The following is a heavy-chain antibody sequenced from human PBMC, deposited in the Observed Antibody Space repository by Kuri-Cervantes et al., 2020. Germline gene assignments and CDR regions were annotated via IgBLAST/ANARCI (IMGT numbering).Heavy chain of an antibody. J-gene: IGHJ4*02. D-gene: IGHD3-22*01. CDR2: ISWNSGSI. CDR1: GFTFSSYG. CDR3: AKESSGYCLDY. Sequence: GGSLRLSCAASGFTFSSYGMHWVRQAPGKGLEWVSGISWNSGSIGYADSVKGRFTISRDNAKNSLYLQMNSLRAEDTAVYYCAKESSGYCLDYWGQGTLVTVSS. V-gene: IGHV3-48*04.